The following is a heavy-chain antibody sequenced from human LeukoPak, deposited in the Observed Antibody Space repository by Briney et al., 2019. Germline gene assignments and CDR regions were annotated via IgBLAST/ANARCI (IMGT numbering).Heavy chain of an antibody. D-gene: IGHD3-10*01. J-gene: IGHJ4*02. CDR2: INPNSGDT. CDR1: AYRFTGYF. CDR3: ARDFSWGVDS. Sequence: ASVTVSCKTSAYRFTGYFFQWIRQAPGQGLEWMGWINPNSGDTNYAQQFQGRLTMTRDRSISTVYMELSRLRTDDTAVYYCARDFSWGVDSWGQGTLVTVSS. V-gene: IGHV1-2*02.